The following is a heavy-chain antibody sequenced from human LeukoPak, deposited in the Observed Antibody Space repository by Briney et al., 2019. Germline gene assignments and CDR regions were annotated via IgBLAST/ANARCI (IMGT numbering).Heavy chain of an antibody. J-gene: IGHJ5*02. D-gene: IGHD3-16*01. CDR2: IIPIFGTA. V-gene: IGHV1-69*05. Sequence: SVKVSCKASGGTFSSYAISWVRQAPGQGLEWTGGIIPIFGTANYAQKFQGRVTITTDESTSTAYMELSSLRSEDTAVYYCARAPGGVTMRDNWFDPWGQGTLVTVSS. CDR3: ARAPGGVTMRDNWFDP. CDR1: GGTFSSYA.